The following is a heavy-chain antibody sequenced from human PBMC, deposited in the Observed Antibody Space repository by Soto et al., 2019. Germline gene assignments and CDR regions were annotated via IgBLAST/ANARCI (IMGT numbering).Heavy chain of an antibody. CDR1: GFTFSSYS. Sequence: GGSLRLSCAASGFTFSSYSMNWVRQAPGKGLEWVSYISSSSSTIYYADSVKGRFTISRDNAKNSLYLQMNSLRSEDTAVYYCATSPIYCSSTSCYVVGQIDYYYYMDVWGKGTTVTVSS. V-gene: IGHV3-48*01. D-gene: IGHD2-2*01. CDR3: ATSPIYCSSTSCYVVGQIDYYYYMDV. J-gene: IGHJ6*03. CDR2: ISSSSSTI.